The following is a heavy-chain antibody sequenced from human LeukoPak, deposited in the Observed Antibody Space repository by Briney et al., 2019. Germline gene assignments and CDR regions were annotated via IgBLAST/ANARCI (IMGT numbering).Heavy chain of an antibody. CDR2: ISGSGDST. J-gene: IGHJ4*02. Sequence: GGCLRLSCAASGFTFDNYAMSWVRQAPGKGLEWVSAISGSGDSTYHADSVKGRFIISRDNSKSTVYLQMNSLSADDTAVYYCAKGSAAIRSYYFDYWGQGTLVTVSS. D-gene: IGHD6-13*01. V-gene: IGHV3-23*01. CDR3: AKGSAAIRSYYFDY. CDR1: GFTFDNYA.